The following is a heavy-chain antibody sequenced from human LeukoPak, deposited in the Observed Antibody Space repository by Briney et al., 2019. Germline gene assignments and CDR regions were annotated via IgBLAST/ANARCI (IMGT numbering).Heavy chain of an antibody. J-gene: IGHJ4*02. Sequence: SETLSLTCTVSGGSISSYYWSWIRQPPGKGLEWIGYIYYSGSTNYNPSLKSRVTISVDTSKNQFSLKLSSVTAADTAVYYCARGGNSYGYPVYWGQGTLVTVSS. CDR2: IYYSGST. CDR3: ARGGNSYGYPVY. CDR1: GGSISSYY. D-gene: IGHD5-18*01. V-gene: IGHV4-59*08.